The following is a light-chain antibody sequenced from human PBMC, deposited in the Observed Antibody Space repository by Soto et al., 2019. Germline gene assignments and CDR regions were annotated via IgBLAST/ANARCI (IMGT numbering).Light chain of an antibody. J-gene: IGKJ2*01. Sequence: DIQMTQSPSSLSASVGDTVTITCRASQSISVHLNWYQQKPGKVPKLLIYAASYLQSGVPSRFSVSGSETDFALTISSLQPEDFATYYCQQSYITTYTFGQGTKLEIK. CDR3: QQSYITTYT. V-gene: IGKV1-39*01. CDR2: AAS. CDR1: QSISVH.